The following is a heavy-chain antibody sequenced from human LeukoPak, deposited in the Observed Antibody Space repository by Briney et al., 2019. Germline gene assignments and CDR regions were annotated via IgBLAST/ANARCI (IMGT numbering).Heavy chain of an antibody. CDR3: AEALYSSGWYDG. Sequence: GGSLRLSCAASGFTFSSYGMSWVRQAPGKGLEWVSAISGSGGSTYYADSVKGRFTISRDNSKNTLYLQMNSLRAEDTAVYYCAEALYSSGWYDGWGQGTLVTVSS. J-gene: IGHJ5*02. CDR1: GFTFSSYG. CDR2: ISGSGGST. D-gene: IGHD6-19*01. V-gene: IGHV3-23*01.